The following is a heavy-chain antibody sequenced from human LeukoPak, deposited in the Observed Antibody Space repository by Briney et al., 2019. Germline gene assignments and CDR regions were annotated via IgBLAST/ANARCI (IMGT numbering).Heavy chain of an antibody. CDR3: ASAAAPSSGWYRAPYYYYMDV. CDR1: GGSISSYY. D-gene: IGHD6-19*01. CDR2: IYYSGST. J-gene: IGHJ6*03. V-gene: IGHV4-59*01. Sequence: SETLSFTCTVSGGSISSYYWSWIRQPPGKGLEWIGYIYYSGSTNYNPSLKSRVTISVDTSKNQFSLKLSSVTAADTAVYYCASAAAPSSGWYRAPYYYYMDVWGKGTTVTVSS.